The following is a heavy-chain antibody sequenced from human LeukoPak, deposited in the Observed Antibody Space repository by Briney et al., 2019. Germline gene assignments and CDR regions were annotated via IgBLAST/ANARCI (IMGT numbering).Heavy chain of an antibody. V-gene: IGHV4-34*01. J-gene: IGHJ3*02. CDR3: ARDDIAVAHDAFDI. CDR1: GGSFSGYY. CDR2: INHSGST. D-gene: IGHD6-19*01. Sequence: SETLSLTCAVYGGSFSGYYWSWIRQPPGKGLEWIGEINHSGSTNYNPSLKSRVTMSVDTSKNQFSLKLSSVTAADTAVYYCARDDIAVAHDAFDIWGQGTMVTVSS.